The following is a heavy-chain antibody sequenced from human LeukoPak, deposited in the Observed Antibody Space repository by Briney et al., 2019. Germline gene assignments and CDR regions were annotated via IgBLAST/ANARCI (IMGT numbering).Heavy chain of an antibody. Sequence: PGGSLRLSCAAAGFTVSSTYMSSVRPAAGKGLELVTVINGGGSTYYADSVKGRFTISRDNSKNTLYLQMTSLRAEDTAVYYCARDSGGWELRLSSAFDIWGQGTMVTVSS. D-gene: IGHD1-26*01. CDR2: INGGGST. CDR1: GFTVSSTY. J-gene: IGHJ3*02. CDR3: ARDSGGWELRLSSAFDI. V-gene: IGHV3-66*01.